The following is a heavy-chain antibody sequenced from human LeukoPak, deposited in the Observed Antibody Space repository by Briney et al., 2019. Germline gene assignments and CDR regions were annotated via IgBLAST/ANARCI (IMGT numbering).Heavy chain of an antibody. CDR3: ARHGGSHFLY. J-gene: IGHJ4*02. Sequence: PSETLSLTCTVSGGSISSYYWSWIQQPPGKGLEWIGYIYYSGTTKYNPSLKSRVTISVDTSKNQFSLKLSSVTAADTAVYYCARHGGSHFLYWGQGILVTVSS. D-gene: IGHD1-26*01. CDR2: IYYSGTT. V-gene: IGHV4-59*08. CDR1: GGSISSYY.